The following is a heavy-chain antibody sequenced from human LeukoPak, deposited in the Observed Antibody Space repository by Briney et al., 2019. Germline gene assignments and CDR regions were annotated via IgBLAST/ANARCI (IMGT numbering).Heavy chain of an antibody. CDR2: ISAYNGNT. J-gene: IGHJ1*01. D-gene: IGHD6-13*01. CDR3: ARDVGYSSSWSEYFQH. Sequence: ASVKVSCKASGYTFTSYSISWVRQAPGQGLEWMGWISAYNGNTNYAQKLQGRVTMTTDTSTSTAYMELRSLRSDDTAVYYCARDVGYSSSWSEYFQHWGQGTLVTVSS. CDR1: GYTFTSYS. V-gene: IGHV1-18*01.